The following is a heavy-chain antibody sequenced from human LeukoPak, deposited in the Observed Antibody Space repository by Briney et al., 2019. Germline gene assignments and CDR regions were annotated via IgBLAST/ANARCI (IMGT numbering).Heavy chain of an antibody. D-gene: IGHD2-2*01. CDR3: ARMGRDCSSTSCYYWGI. Sequence: GESLKISCKGSGYSFTSYWIGWVRQMPGKCLEWMGIIYPGDSDARYSPSFQGQVTISADKSISTAYLQWSSLKASDTAMYYCARMGRDCSSTSCYYWGIWGQGTMVTVSS. V-gene: IGHV5-51*01. J-gene: IGHJ3*02. CDR2: IYPGDSDA. CDR1: GYSFTSYW.